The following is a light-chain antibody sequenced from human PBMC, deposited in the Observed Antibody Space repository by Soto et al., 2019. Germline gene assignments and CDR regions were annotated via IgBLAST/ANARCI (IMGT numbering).Light chain of an antibody. Sequence: DIQMTQSPSTLSASVGDRVPITCRASQTISSWLAWYQQKPGKAPKLLIYKASTLKSGVPSRFSGSGSGTDFSLTISSLHPEDVATYYCQQVDSYPRTFGQGTKVDIK. CDR3: QQVDSYPRT. V-gene: IGKV1-5*03. CDR1: QTISSW. CDR2: KAS. J-gene: IGKJ1*01.